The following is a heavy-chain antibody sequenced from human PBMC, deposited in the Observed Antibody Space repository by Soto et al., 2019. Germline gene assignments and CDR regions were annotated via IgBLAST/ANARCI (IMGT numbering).Heavy chain of an antibody. V-gene: IGHV3-11*01. D-gene: IGHD6-13*01. CDR2: ISRSGSSI. J-gene: IGHJ4*02. Sequence: QVELVESGGGLVKPGGSLRLSCAASGFTFSDYYMSWIRQAPWKGLEWVSYISRSGSSIYYADSVKGRFTISRDNAKNSLYLQMNSLRAEDTAVYYCARKPYSSSWSDYWGQGTLVTVSS. CDR1: GFTFSDYY. CDR3: ARKPYSSSWSDY.